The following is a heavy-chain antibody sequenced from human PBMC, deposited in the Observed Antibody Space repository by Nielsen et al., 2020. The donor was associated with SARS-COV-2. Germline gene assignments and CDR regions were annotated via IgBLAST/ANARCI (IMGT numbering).Heavy chain of an antibody. CDR3: AKSHGYYYYGMDV. Sequence: SLKISCAASGFTFDDYAMHWVRQAPGKGLEWVSGISWNSGSIGYADSVKGRFTISRDNAKNSLYLQMNSLRAEDTALYYCAKSHGYYYYGMDVWGQGTTVTVSS. J-gene: IGHJ6*02. V-gene: IGHV3-9*01. CDR2: ISWNSGSI. CDR1: GFTFDDYA.